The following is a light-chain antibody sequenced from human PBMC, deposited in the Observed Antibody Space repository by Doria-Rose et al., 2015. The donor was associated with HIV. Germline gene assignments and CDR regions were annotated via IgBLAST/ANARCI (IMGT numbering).Light chain of an antibody. CDR3: YQYGTSWT. Sequence: LTQSLGTLSLSPGERATLSCRASQRFSSTYLAWYQQKPGQAPSLLIYDGSTRATGIPDRFSASGSGTDLTLTINRLEPEDFALYYCYQYGTSWTFGQGTKVEI. CDR2: DGS. CDR1: QRFSSTY. V-gene: IGKV3-20*01. J-gene: IGKJ1*01.